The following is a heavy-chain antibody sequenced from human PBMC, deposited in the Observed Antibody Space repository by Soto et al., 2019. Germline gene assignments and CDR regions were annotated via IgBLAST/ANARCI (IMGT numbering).Heavy chain of an antibody. CDR2: IYWDDDK. CDR1: GFSLSTSGVG. CDR3: AHNHYDILTGYDYFDY. Sequence: QITLKESGPTLVKPTQTLTLTCTFSGFSLSTSGVGVGWIRQPPGKALEWLALIYWDDDKRYSPSLKSRLTITKDTSKNQVVLTMTNLDPVDTATYYGAHNHYDILTGYDYFDYWGQGTLVTVSS. J-gene: IGHJ4*02. D-gene: IGHD3-9*01. V-gene: IGHV2-5*02.